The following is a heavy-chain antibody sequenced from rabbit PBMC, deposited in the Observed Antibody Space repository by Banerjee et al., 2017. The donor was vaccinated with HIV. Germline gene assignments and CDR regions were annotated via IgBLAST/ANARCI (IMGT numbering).Heavy chain of an antibody. V-gene: IGHV1S7*01. J-gene: IGHJ4*01. CDR2: IDPVLGST. CDR3: ARDVSYVSGRGANDL. D-gene: IGHD4-1*01. Sequence: QLKETGGGLVQPGGSLTLSCKASGFDFSNYYMTWVRQAPGKGLEWIGYIDPVLGSTYYASWVNGRFTISSHNAQNTLYLQLNSLTAADSATYFCARDVSYVSGRGANDLWGPGTLVTVS. CDR1: GFDFSNYY.